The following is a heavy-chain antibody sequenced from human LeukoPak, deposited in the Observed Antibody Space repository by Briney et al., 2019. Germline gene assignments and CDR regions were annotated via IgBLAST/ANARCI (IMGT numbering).Heavy chain of an antibody. CDR2: IYYSGST. J-gene: IGHJ4*02. V-gene: IGHV4-39*07. D-gene: IGHD6-19*01. Sequence: SETLSLTCTVSGDSISSRSYYWGWIRQPPGKGLEWIGSIYYSGSTYYNPSLKSRVTISVNTSKNQFSLKLSSVTAADTAVYYCARVVLSSSGWPFDYWGQGTLVTVSS. CDR1: GDSISSRSYY. CDR3: ARVVLSSSGWPFDY.